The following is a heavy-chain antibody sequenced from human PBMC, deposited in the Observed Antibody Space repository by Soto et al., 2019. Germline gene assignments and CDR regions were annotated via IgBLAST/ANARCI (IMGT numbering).Heavy chain of an antibody. D-gene: IGHD5-18*01. Sequence: SETLSLTCTVSGDSISRYYWSWIRQPPGKGLEWIGYIYYSGSTNYNPSLKSRVTISVDTSKNQFSLKLSSVTAADTAVYYCARLARGYSYGYNFYWFDPWGQGTLVTVSS. CDR1: GDSISRYY. J-gene: IGHJ5*02. CDR2: IYYSGST. V-gene: IGHV4-59*01. CDR3: ARLARGYSYGYNFYWFDP.